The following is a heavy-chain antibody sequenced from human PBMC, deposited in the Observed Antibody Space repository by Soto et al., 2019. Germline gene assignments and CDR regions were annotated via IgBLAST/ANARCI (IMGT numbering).Heavy chain of an antibody. V-gene: IGHV3-64D*06. CDR2: ITSDGDST. J-gene: IGHJ4*01. CDR3: VKGNQLLRYYFEF. Sequence: PGGSLRLSCSVSGFTFSNYAMHWVRQAPGKGLEYVSGITSDGDSTWHADSVKDRFTISRDNSKNTLFLQMSSLRGEDTAIYYCVKGNQLLRYYFEFSGPGTLVTVYS. D-gene: IGHD2-15*01. CDR1: GFTFSNYA.